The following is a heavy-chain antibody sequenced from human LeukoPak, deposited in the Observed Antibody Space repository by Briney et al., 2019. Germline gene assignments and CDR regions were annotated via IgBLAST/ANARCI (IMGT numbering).Heavy chain of an antibody. J-gene: IGHJ4*02. CDR1: GFTFDDYA. D-gene: IGHD5-12*01. V-gene: IGHV3-9*01. CDR2: ISWNSGSI. CDR3: AKSFYGYVFDY. Sequence: GGSLRLSCAASGFTFDDYAMHWVRQAPGKGLEWVSGISWNSGSIGYADSVKGRFTIFRDNAKNSLYLQMNSLRAEDTALYYCAKSFYGYVFDYWGQGTLVTVSS.